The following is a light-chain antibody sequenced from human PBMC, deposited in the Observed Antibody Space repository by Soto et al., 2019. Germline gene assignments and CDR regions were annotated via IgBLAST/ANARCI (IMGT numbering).Light chain of an antibody. CDR1: SSDGGGYNY. J-gene: IGLJ2*01. V-gene: IGLV2-14*01. CDR2: DVS. CDR3: SSDTSSSTPVV. Sequence: QSALTQPASVSGSPGQSITISCTGTSSDGGGYNYVSWYQQHPGKAPKLMIYDVSNRPSGVSNRFSGSKSGNTASLTISGLQAEDEADYYCSSDTSSSTPVVFGGGTKVTVL.